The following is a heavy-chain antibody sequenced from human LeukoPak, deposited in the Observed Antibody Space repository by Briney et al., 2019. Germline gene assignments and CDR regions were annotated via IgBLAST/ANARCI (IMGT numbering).Heavy chain of an antibody. D-gene: IGHD3-9*01. CDR3: ARSGYYDILTGPIYNWFDP. CDR1: GGSISSYY. J-gene: IGHJ5*02. Sequence: SETLSLTCTVSGGSISSYYWSWIRQPPGKGLEWIGYIYYSGSTNYNPSLKSRVTISVDTSKNQFSLKLSSVTAADTAVYYCARSGYYDILTGPIYNWFDPWGQGALVTVSS. CDR2: IYYSGST. V-gene: IGHV4-59*01.